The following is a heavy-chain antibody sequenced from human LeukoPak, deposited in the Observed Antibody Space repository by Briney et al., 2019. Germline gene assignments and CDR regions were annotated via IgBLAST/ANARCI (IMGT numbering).Heavy chain of an antibody. CDR2: IYHSGST. Sequence: PSETLSLTCTVSGGSISSYYWSWIRQPPGKGLEWIGYIYHSGSTKYNPSLKSRVTISVDTSKNQFSLKLSSVTAADTAVYYCARDGIVGATTGAFDIWGQGTMVTVSS. J-gene: IGHJ3*02. D-gene: IGHD1-26*01. CDR3: ARDGIVGATTGAFDI. V-gene: IGHV4-59*12. CDR1: GGSISSYY.